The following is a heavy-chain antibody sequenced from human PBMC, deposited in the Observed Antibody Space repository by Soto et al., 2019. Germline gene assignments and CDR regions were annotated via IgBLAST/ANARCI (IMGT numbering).Heavy chain of an antibody. D-gene: IGHD3-3*01. CDR3: ARGRKILRFLEWLSKPPFDY. CDR2: IYYSGST. CDR1: GGSISSSSYY. V-gene: IGHV4-39*01. J-gene: IGHJ4*02. Sequence: SETLSLTCTVSGGSISSSSYYWGWIRQPPGKGLEWIGSIYYSGSTYYNPSLKSRVTISVDTSKNQFSLKLSSVTAADTAVYYCARGRKILRFLEWLSKPPFDYWGQGTLVTVSS.